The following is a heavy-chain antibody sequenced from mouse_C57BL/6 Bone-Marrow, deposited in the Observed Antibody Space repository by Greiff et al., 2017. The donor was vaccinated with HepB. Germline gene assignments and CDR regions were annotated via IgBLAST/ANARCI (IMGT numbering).Heavy chain of an antibody. CDR1: GFSLTSYG. CDR3: ARKRRDYDYDWFAY. D-gene: IGHD2-4*01. Sequence: VKLMESGPGLVQPSQSLSITCTVSGFSLTSYGVHWVRQSPGKGLEWLGVIWSGGSTDYNAAFISRLSISKDNSKSQVFFKMNSLQADDTAIYYCARKRRDYDYDWFAYWGQGTLVTVSA. J-gene: IGHJ3*01. CDR2: IWSGGST. V-gene: IGHV2-2*01.